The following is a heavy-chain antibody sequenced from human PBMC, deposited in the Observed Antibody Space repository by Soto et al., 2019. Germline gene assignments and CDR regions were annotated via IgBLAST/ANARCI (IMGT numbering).Heavy chain of an antibody. CDR3: TRQTDAVQWLVVPTDYNFDY. CDR2: IRSKTNSYAT. D-gene: IGHD6-19*01. CDR1: GFTFGGSA. Sequence: SLRLSCAASGFTFGGSAMHWVRQASGKGLEWVGHIRSKTNSYATAYAESVKGRFTISRDDSMNTAYLQMNSLKTEDTAVYFCTRQTDAVQWLVVPTDYNFDYWGQGTLVTVSS. V-gene: IGHV3-73*01. J-gene: IGHJ4*02.